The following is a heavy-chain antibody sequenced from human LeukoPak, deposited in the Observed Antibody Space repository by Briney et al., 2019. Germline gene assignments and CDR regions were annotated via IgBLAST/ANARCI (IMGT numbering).Heavy chain of an antibody. CDR1: GFTYSGSA. CDR2: IRSKTDSYAT. V-gene: IGHV3-73*01. D-gene: IGHD3-22*01. J-gene: IGHJ4*02. CDR3: TRGFRDYDSSGYTFDY. Sequence: GGSLRLXCAASGFTYSGSAMHWVRQAAGKGLEWVGRIRSKTDSYATAYAASVKGRFTISREDSKNTAYLQMNSLKTEDTAVYYCTRGFRDYDSSGYTFDYWGQGTVVTVSS.